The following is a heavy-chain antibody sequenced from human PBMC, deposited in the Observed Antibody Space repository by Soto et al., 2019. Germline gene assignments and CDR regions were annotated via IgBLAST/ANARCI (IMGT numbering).Heavy chain of an antibody. CDR2: IYYSGST. CDR1: GGSISSSSYY. Sequence: TSETLSLTCTVFGGSISSSSYYWGWIRQPPGKGLEWIGSIYYSGSTYYNPSLKSRVTISVDTSKNQFSLKLSSVTAADTAVYYCARGYYYDSSGYYPVDAFDIWGQGTMVTVSS. J-gene: IGHJ3*02. V-gene: IGHV4-39*01. D-gene: IGHD3-22*01. CDR3: ARGYYYDSSGYYPVDAFDI.